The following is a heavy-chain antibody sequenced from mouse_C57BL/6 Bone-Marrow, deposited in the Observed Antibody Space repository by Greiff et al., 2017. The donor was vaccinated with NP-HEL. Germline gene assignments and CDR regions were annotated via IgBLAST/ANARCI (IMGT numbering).Heavy chain of an antibody. CDR1: GFTFSDYY. CDR2: ISNGGGST. V-gene: IGHV5-12*01. J-gene: IGHJ1*03. Sequence: EVQVVESGGGLVQPGGSLKLSCAASGFTFSDYYMYWVRQTPEKRLEWVASISNGGGSTYYPDTVKGRFTISRDNAKNTLYLQMSRLKSEDTAMYYCARSPTTEWYFDVWGTGTTVTVSS. D-gene: IGHD1-1*01. CDR3: ARSPTTEWYFDV.